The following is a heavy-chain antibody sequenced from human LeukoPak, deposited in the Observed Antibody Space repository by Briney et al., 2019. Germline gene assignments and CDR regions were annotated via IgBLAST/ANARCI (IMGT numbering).Heavy chain of an antibody. D-gene: IGHD3-22*01. CDR3: ARGTYYYDSSGYYLDY. CDR1: GGTLSSYA. CDR2: IIPIFGTA. J-gene: IGHJ4*02. Sequence: ASVRVSCKASGGTLSSYAISWVRQAPGQGLEWMGGIIPIFGTANYAQKFQGRVTITADESTSTAYMELSSLRSEDTAVYYCARGTYYYDSSGYYLDYWGQGTLVTVSS. V-gene: IGHV1-69*13.